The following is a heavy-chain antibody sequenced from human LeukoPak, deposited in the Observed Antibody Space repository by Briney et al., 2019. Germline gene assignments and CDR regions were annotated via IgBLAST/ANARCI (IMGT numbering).Heavy chain of an antibody. J-gene: IGHJ4*02. CDR2: IYYSGST. V-gene: IGHV4-39*02. D-gene: IGHD3-10*01. Sequence: SETLSLTCTVSGGSISSSSYYWGGIRQPPGKGLEWIGSIYYSGSTYYNPSLKSRVTISVDTSKNQFSLKLSSVTAADTAVYYCARDDGDMVSFWGQGTLVTVSS. CDR1: GGSISSSSYY. CDR3: ARDDGDMVSF.